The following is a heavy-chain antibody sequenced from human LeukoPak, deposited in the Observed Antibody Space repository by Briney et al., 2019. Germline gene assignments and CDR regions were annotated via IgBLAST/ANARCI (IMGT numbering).Heavy chain of an antibody. D-gene: IGHD6-19*01. CDR3: AKYSSGWYGVY. CDR2: IYSGGST. V-gene: IGHV3-53*01. CDR1: GFTVSSNY. Sequence: PGGSLRLSCAASGFTVSSNYMSWVRQAPGKGLEWVSVIYSGGSTYYADSVKGRFTISRDNSKNTLYLQMNSLRAEDTAVYYCAKYSSGWYGVYWGQGTLVTVSS. J-gene: IGHJ4*02.